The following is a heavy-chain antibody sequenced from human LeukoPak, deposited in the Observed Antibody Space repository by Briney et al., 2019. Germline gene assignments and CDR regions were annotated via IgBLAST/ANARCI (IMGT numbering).Heavy chain of an antibody. CDR1: GGSISSYY. J-gene: IGHJ5*02. CDR3: ANKPAGFDP. V-gene: IGHV3-23*01. CDR2: ISGSGDGT. Sequence: ETLSLTCTVSGGSISSYYWSWVRQAPGKGLEWVSSISGSGDGTYYADSVKGRFTISRDNSKNILYLQMNSLRAEDTAVYYCANKPAGFDPWGQGTLVTVSS. D-gene: IGHD1-14*01.